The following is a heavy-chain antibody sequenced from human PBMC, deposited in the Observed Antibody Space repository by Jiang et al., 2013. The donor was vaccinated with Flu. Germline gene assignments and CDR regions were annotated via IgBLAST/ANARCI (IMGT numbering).Heavy chain of an antibody. CDR3: AQGLIVVVITSAEYFQH. V-gene: IGHV4-39*01. CDR1: GGSISSSSYY. J-gene: IGHJ1*01. CDR2: IYYSGST. Sequence: PGLVKPSETLSLTCTVSGGSISSSSYYWGWIRQPPGKGLEWIGSIYYSGSTYYNPSLKSRVTISVDTSKNQFSLKLSSVTAADTAVYYCAQGLIVVVITSAEYFQHWGQGTLVTVSS. D-gene: IGHD3-22*01.